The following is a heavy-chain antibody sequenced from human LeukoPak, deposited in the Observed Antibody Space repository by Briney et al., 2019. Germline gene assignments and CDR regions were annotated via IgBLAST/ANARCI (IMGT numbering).Heavy chain of an antibody. CDR2: ISYDGSNK. CDR1: GFTFSRYA. CDR3: AREGGQYYFDY. D-gene: IGHD1-26*01. J-gene: IGHJ4*02. Sequence: GGSLRLSCAASGFTFSRYAMHWVRQAPGKGLEWVAVISYDGSNKYYADSVKGRFTISRDNSKNTLYLQMNSLRAEDTAVYYCAREGGQYYFDYWGQGTLVTVSS. V-gene: IGHV3-30-3*01.